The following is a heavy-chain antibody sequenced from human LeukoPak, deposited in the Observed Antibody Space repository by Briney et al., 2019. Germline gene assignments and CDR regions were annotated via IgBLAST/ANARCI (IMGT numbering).Heavy chain of an antibody. J-gene: IGHJ3*02. V-gene: IGHV3-30-3*01. Sequence: PGGSLRLSCAASGFTSSSYAMHWVRQAPGKGLEWVAAISYDASNEYYTDSVRGRFTISRDNSKNTMYLQLNSLRAEDTAVYYCAREGFLDAFDIWGQGTLVTVSS. CDR2: ISYDASNE. CDR1: GFTSSSYA. CDR3: AREGFLDAFDI.